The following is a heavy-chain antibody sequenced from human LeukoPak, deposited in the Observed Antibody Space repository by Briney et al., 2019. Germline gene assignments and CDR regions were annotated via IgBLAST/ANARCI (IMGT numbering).Heavy chain of an antibody. CDR2: ISWNNESL. Sequence: GGSLRLSCTASGFKFHNYALHWVRHAPGKGLEWVSGISWNNESLDYADSVKGRFIISRDNAKNSLYLQMNSLRAEDTALYYCARTISYYEGIDAFDIWGQGTMVTVSS. CDR3: ARTISYYEGIDAFDI. V-gene: IGHV3-9*01. CDR1: GFKFHNYA. D-gene: IGHD1-26*01. J-gene: IGHJ3*02.